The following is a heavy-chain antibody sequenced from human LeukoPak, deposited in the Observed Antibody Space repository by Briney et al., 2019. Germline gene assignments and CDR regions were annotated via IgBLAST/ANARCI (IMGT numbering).Heavy chain of an antibody. Sequence: GGSLRLSCAASGFTFDDYGMSWVRQAPGKGLEWVSGINWNGGSTGYADSVKGGFTISRDNAKNSLYLQMNSLRAEDTALYYCARALGHCSGGSCSYYFDYWGQGTLVTVSS. CDR2: INWNGGST. CDR1: GFTFDDYG. J-gene: IGHJ4*02. D-gene: IGHD2-15*01. CDR3: ARALGHCSGGSCSYYFDY. V-gene: IGHV3-20*04.